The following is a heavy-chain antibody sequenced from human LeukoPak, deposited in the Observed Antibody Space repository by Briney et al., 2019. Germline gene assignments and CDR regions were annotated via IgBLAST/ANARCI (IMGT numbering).Heavy chain of an antibody. CDR3: AREYSSGWYTTMGY. J-gene: IGHJ4*02. V-gene: IGHV3-30*04. Sequence: PGGSLRLSCAASGFTFSSYAMHWVRQAPGKGLEWVAVISHDGSNKYYADSVKGRFTISRDNSKNTLYLQMNSLRAEDTAVYYCAREYSSGWYTTMGYWGQGTLVTVSS. CDR2: ISHDGSNK. CDR1: GFTFSSYA. D-gene: IGHD6-19*01.